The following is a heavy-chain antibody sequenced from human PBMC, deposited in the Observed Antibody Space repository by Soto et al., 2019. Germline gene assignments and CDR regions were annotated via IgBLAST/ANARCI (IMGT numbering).Heavy chain of an antibody. V-gene: IGHV3-23*01. CDR3: AKDKGSFDHTGPDQ. Sequence: EVQLLESGGGLRQPGGSLRLSCATSGFRFSNYAMSWVRQAPGKGLEWVSGFGVDYVTYYADSVRGRFTISRDNSKNTLYLQMNSLTAEATALFYCAKDKGSFDHTGPDQWGQGTLVTVSS. CDR2: FGVDYVT. CDR1: GFRFSNYA. D-gene: IGHD2-8*02. J-gene: IGHJ4*02.